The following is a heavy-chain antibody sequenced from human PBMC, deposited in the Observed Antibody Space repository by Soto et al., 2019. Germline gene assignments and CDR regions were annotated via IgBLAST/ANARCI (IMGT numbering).Heavy chain of an antibody. CDR2: IYPGDSDT. Sequence: HGESLKISCKASGYDFTSYWIGWVRQKPGKGLEWMAMIYPGDSDTRDSPSFQGQVTISADKSTSTAYLQWSNLKATDTAMYYCARRRSSTAFDIWGQGTMVTVS. CDR3: ARRRSSTAFDI. J-gene: IGHJ3*02. V-gene: IGHV5-51*01. D-gene: IGHD2-2*01. CDR1: GYDFTSYW.